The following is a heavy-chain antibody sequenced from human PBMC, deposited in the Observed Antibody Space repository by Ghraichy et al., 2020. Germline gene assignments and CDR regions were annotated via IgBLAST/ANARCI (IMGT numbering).Heavy chain of an antibody. CDR3: ARGEADP. CDR1: GFTFRSDC. Sequence: LSLTCAASGFTFRSDCMTWVRQAPGKGLEWVASIKEDGSGKYYVDSVKGRFTISRDNAKESLSLQMNSLRVEDTAVYYCARGEADPWGQGTPVTVSS. V-gene: IGHV3-7*01. J-gene: IGHJ5*02. CDR2: IKEDGSGK.